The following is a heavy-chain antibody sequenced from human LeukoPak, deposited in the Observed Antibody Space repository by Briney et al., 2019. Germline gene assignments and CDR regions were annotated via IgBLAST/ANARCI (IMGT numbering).Heavy chain of an antibody. V-gene: IGHV3-21*01. CDR1: GFTFSSYE. CDR2: ISSTSSYI. D-gene: IGHD3-22*01. CDR3: ARERSEMRYDSSGYYSPMDYYYYMDV. Sequence: GGSLRLSCAASGFTFSSYEMNWVRQAPGKGLEWVSSISSTSSYIYYADSLKGRFTISRDNAKNSLYLQMNSLRAEDTAVYYCARERSEMRYDSSGYYSPMDYYYYMDVWGKGTTVTISS. J-gene: IGHJ6*03.